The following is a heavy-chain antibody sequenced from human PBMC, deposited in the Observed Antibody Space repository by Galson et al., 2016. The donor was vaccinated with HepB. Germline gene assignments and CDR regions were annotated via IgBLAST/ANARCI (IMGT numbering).Heavy chain of an antibody. J-gene: IGHJ3*02. D-gene: IGHD2-15*01. CDR1: GFTFSSHA. Sequence: SLRLSCAASGFTFSSHAMAWVRQAPGKGLEWVTGISPSGDTISYADSVKGRFTISRDNAQNTLHLQMNSLRAEDTALYYCAKDYIGTLPEALDIWGQGTMVTVSS. V-gene: IGHV3-23*01. CDR2: ISPSGDTI. CDR3: AKDYIGTLPEALDI.